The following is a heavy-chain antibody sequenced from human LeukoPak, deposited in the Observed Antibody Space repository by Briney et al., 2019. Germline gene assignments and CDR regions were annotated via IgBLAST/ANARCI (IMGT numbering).Heavy chain of an antibody. CDR2: IAWDGGGT. CDR3: AKEDFDY. J-gene: IGHJ4*02. Sequence: GGSLRLSCAASGFTFDDYAMHWVRQVPGKGLEWVSLIAWDGGGTYYADSVKGRFTISRDNRKSSLHLEMNSLRLEDAAFYYCAKEDFDYWGQGTLVTVSS. V-gene: IGHV3-43D*03. CDR1: GFTFDDYA.